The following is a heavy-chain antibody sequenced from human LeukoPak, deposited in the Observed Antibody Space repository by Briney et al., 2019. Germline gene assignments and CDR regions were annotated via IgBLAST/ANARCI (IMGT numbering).Heavy chain of an antibody. D-gene: IGHD3-9*01. J-gene: IGHJ4*02. V-gene: IGHV1-2*02. CDR1: GGTFSSYA. CDR2: INPHSGGT. CDR3: ARGGDNYDILTQ. Sequence: ASVKVSCKASGGTFSSYAISWVRQAPGQGLEWMGWINPHSGGTNYAQNFQYRVTMTGDTSISTAYMELSRLISDDTAIYYCARGGDNYDILTQWGQGTLVTVSS.